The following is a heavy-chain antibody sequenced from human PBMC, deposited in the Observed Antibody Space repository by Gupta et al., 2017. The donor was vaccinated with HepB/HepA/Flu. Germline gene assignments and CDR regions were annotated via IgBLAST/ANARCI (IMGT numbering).Heavy chain of an antibody. J-gene: IGHJ3*02. CDR1: GGSLSSYY. CDR3: ARDGDYSNYDAFDI. V-gene: IGHV4-59*01. CDR2: IYYSGST. D-gene: IGHD4-11*01. Sequence: QVQLQESGPGLVKPSETLSLTCTVSGGSLSSYYWSWIRQPPGKGLEWIGYIYYSGSTNYNPSLKSRVTISVDTSKNQFSLKLSSVTAADTAVYYCARDGDYSNYDAFDIWGQGTMVTVSS.